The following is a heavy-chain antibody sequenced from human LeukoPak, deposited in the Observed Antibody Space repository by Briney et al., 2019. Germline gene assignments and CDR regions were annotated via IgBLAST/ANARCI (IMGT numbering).Heavy chain of an antibody. CDR1: GGTFSSYA. J-gene: IGHJ2*01. Sequence: SVKVSCKASGGTFSSYAISWVRQAPGQGLEWMGGIIPIFGTANYAQKFQGRVTITADESTSTAYMELSSLRSEDTAVYYCARERDIVVVPAAIGDYWYFDLWGRGTLVTVSS. CDR3: ARERDIVVVPAAIGDYWYFDL. D-gene: IGHD2-2*02. V-gene: IGHV1-69*13. CDR2: IIPIFGTA.